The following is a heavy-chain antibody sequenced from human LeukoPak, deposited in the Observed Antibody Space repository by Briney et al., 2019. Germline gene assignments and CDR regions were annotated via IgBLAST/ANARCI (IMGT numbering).Heavy chain of an antibody. CDR3: ARGNGYFDWLLSEGYFDY. CDR2: IYYSGST. D-gene: IGHD3-9*01. Sequence: PSQTLSLTCTVSGGSISSGGYYWSWIRQPPEKGLEWIGYIYYSGSTYYTPSLKSRVTISVDTSKNQFSLKLSSVTAADTAVYDCARGNGYFDWLLSEGYFDYWGQGTLVTVSS. CDR1: GGSISSGGYY. V-gene: IGHV4-31*03. J-gene: IGHJ4*02.